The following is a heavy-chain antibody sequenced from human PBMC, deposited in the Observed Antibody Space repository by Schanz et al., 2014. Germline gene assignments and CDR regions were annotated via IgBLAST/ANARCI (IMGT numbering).Heavy chain of an antibody. J-gene: IGHJ3*02. CDR3: AKDPHRDYGGKPQTFDI. CDR1: GFTFSAYG. Sequence: QVQLVESGGGVVQPGRSLRLSCAASGFTFSAYGMHWVRQAPGKGLEWVAVIWFDGNNKFYADSVKGRFTISRDNSKNTLYLQRSSLRAEDTALYYCAKDPHRDYGGKPQTFDIWGQGTMVTVSS. CDR2: IWFDGNNK. D-gene: IGHD4-17*01. V-gene: IGHV3-33*06.